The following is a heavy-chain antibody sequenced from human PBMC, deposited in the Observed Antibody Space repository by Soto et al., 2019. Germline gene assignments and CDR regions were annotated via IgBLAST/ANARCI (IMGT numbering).Heavy chain of an antibody. CDR2: ISGRGGNT. Sequence: PGGSLRLSCAASGFIFNNYAINWVRQVPGKGLEWVSGISGRGGNTFYADSMKGRFTISRDNSKNTVYLQMTNLRVEDTAIYYCANPRHSGDYAGSFDSWGQGTLVTVSS. CDR3: ANPRHSGDYAGSFDS. D-gene: IGHD4-17*01. J-gene: IGHJ4*02. CDR1: GFIFNNYA. V-gene: IGHV3-23*01.